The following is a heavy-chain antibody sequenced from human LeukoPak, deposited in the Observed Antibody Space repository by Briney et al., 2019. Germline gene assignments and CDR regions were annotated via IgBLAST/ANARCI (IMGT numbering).Heavy chain of an antibody. CDR2: IYYSGST. J-gene: IGHJ4*02. Sequence: SETLSLTCTVSGGSISSSSYYWGWIRQPPGKGLEWIGSIYYSGSTNYNPSLKSRVTISVDTSKNQFSLKLSSVTAADTAVYYCASSGIAVTAIPVYWGQGTLVTVSS. V-gene: IGHV4-39*07. CDR1: GGSISSSSYY. CDR3: ASSGIAVTAIPVY. D-gene: IGHD2-21*02.